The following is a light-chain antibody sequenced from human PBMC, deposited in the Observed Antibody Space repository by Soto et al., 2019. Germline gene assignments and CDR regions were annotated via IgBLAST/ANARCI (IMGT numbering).Light chain of an antibody. CDR2: DAS. CDR3: QQSSPYSAFT. V-gene: IGKV1-5*01. Sequence: DIQLTQSPSTLPASVGDRVTFTCRASQGINRWLAWYQQKPGKAPKVLIYDASSLESGVPSRFSGNGSGTEFTLTISSLQPDDFATYYCQQSSPYSAFTFGQGTKLEVK. J-gene: IGKJ2*01. CDR1: QGINRW.